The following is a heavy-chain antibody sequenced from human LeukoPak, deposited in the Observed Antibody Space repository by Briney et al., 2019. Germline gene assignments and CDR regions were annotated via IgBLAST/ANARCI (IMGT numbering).Heavy chain of an antibody. V-gene: IGHV3-21*04. Sequence: GGSLRLSCAASGFTFSSYSMNWVRQAPGKGLEWVSSISSSSSYIYYADSVKGRFTISRDNAKNSLYLQMNSLRAEDTAVYYCAREIGYYDILTGLSPGAFDIWGQGTMVTVSS. D-gene: IGHD3-9*01. J-gene: IGHJ3*02. CDR3: AREIGYYDILTGLSPGAFDI. CDR1: GFTFSSYS. CDR2: ISSSSSYI.